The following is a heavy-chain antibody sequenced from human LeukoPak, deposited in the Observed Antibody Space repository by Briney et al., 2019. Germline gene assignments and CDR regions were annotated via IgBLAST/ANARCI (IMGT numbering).Heavy chain of an antibody. CDR3: VTEFWYRFDY. J-gene: IGHJ4*02. Sequence: GGSLRLSCITSGFNFRRYNMAWVRQAPGKGLEWLATFAWDESAIEYADSVRGRFTISRDNAKNPVHLQMTGLRAEDTAVYFCVTEFWYRFDYWGQGLLVTVSS. CDR2: FAWDESAI. V-gene: IGHV3-7*01. CDR1: GFNFRRYN. D-gene: IGHD3-3*01.